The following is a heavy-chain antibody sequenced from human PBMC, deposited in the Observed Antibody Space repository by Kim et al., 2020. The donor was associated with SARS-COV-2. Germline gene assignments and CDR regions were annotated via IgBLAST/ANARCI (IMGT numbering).Heavy chain of an antibody. V-gene: IGHV3-74*01. J-gene: IGHJ4*02. Sequence: DSVKGRFTISRDNAKNTLYLQMSSLRAEDTAVYYCARLGRSSNSWYGIDYWGQGTLVTVSS. CDR3: ARLGRSSNSWYGIDY. D-gene: IGHD6-13*01.